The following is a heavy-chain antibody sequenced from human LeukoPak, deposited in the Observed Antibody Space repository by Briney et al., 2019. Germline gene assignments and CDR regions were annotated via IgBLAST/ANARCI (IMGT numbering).Heavy chain of an antibody. J-gene: IGHJ4*02. CDR1: GFTFSSYN. V-gene: IGHV3-21*01. D-gene: IGHD5/OR15-5a*01. Sequence: GGSLRLSCVASGFTFSSYNMNWVRQAPGKGLEWVSSISSSSSYLYYADSVKGRFTISRDNAKNSLYLQMNSLRAEDTAVYYCAPSTWSTYYFDYWGQGTLVTVSS. CDR3: APSTWSTYYFDY. CDR2: ISSSSSYL.